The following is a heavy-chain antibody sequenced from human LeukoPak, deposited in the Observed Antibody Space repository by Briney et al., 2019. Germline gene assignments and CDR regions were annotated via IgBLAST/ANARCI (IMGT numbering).Heavy chain of an antibody. Sequence: SQTLSLTCTVSGGSISSGDYYWSWIRQPPGKGLERIGYIYYSGSTYYNPSLKSRVTISVDTSKNQFSLKLSSVTAADTAVYYCARGVRFLEWLYEVDYWGQGTLVTVSS. V-gene: IGHV4-30-4*01. CDR3: ARGVRFLEWLYEVDY. CDR1: GGSISSGDYY. CDR2: IYYSGST. J-gene: IGHJ4*02. D-gene: IGHD3-3*01.